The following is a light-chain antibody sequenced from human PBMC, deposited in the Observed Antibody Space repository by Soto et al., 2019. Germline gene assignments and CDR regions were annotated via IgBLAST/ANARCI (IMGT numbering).Light chain of an antibody. CDR1: QGISSW. J-gene: IGKJ4*01. CDR2: AAS. CDR3: QQYNSYPPT. V-gene: IGKV1D-16*01. Sequence: DIQMTQSPSSLSASVGDRVTITCRASQGISSWLAWYQQKPEQAPKSLIYAASSLQSGVPSRFSASGSGTDFTLTISSLQPEDFATYSCQQYNSYPPTFGGGTKVEIK.